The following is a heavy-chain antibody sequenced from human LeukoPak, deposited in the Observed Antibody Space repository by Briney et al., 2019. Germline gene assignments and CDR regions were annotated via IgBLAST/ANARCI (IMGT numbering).Heavy chain of an antibody. CDR1: GFTVSSSY. Sequence: GGSLRLSCAASGFTVSSSYMSWVRQAPGKGLEWVSVIYSGGSTYYADSVKGRFTISRHNSKNTLYLQMNSLRAEDTAVYYCARLDSSSSYNYYYYGMDVWGQGTTVTVSS. J-gene: IGHJ6*02. CDR2: IYSGGST. CDR3: ARLDSSSSYNYYYYGMDV. V-gene: IGHV3-53*04. D-gene: IGHD6-6*01.